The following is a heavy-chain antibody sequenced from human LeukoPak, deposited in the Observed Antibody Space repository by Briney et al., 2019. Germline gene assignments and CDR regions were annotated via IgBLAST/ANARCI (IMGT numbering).Heavy chain of an antibody. D-gene: IGHD6-13*01. J-gene: IGHJ4*02. V-gene: IGHV3-23*01. CDR3: AKLSMASASDGGY. CDR2: IGDSGTT. Sequence: GGSLRLSCAVSGFTLRTAGMNWVRQAPGKGLEWVSGIGDSGTTYYADSVKGRFTISRDLSKNTLYPQMNSLSADDTAVFYCAKLSMASASDGGYWGQGTLVTVSS. CDR1: GFTLRTAG.